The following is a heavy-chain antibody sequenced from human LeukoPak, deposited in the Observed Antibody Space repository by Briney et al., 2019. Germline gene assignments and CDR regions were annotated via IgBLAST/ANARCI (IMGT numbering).Heavy chain of an antibody. Sequence: SGGSLRLSCAASGFTVSDAWMNWVRQVPGKGLEWIGLLKSKTNGGTTDYAAPVKGRFTMSRDDSKNTLYLQMNSLKTEDTAMYYCTTEYSGSFSNWGQGILVTVSS. CDR3: TTEYSGSFSN. CDR2: LKSKTNGGTT. D-gene: IGHD1-26*01. CDR1: GFTVSDAW. J-gene: IGHJ4*02. V-gene: IGHV3-15*01.